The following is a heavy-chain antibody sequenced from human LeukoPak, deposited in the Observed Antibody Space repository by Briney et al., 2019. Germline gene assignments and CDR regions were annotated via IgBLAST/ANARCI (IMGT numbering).Heavy chain of an antibody. D-gene: IGHD3-10*01. CDR3: ARRIAYGSGSYWVENWFDP. J-gene: IGHJ5*02. CDR2: IYYSGST. Sequence: SETLSLTCTVSGGSISSYYWSWIRQPPGKGLEWIGYIYYSGSTNYNPSPKSRVTISVDTSKNQFSLKLSSVTAADTAVYYCARRIAYGSGSYWVENWFDPWGQGTLVTVSS. CDR1: GGSISSYY. V-gene: IGHV4-59*08.